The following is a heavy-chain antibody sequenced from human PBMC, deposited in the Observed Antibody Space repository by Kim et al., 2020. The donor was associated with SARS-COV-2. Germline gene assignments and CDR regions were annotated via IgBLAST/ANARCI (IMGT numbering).Heavy chain of an antibody. Sequence: GSLRLSCAASGFTFSSYDMHWVRQATGKGLEWVSAIGTAGDTYYPGSVKGRFTISRENAKNSLYLQMNSLRAGDTAVYYCARSNWRDAFDIWGQGTMVTVSS. J-gene: IGHJ3*02. CDR1: GFTFSSYD. CDR2: IGTAGDT. D-gene: IGHD1-1*01. V-gene: IGHV3-13*01. CDR3: ARSNWRDAFDI.